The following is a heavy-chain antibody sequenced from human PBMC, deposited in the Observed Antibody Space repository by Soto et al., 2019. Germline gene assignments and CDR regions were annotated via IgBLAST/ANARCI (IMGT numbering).Heavy chain of an antibody. J-gene: IGHJ4*02. Sequence: SETLSLTCTVSGGSISSGDYYWSWIRQPPGKGLEWIGYIYYSGSTYYNPSLKSRVTISVDTSKNQFSLKLSSVTAADTAGYYCPTGPASHYYSDSSGYTPLINYLDPGTLVTVSS. CDR3: PTGPASHYYSDSSGYTPLINY. V-gene: IGHV4-30-4*01. CDR1: GGSISSGDYY. D-gene: IGHD3-22*01. CDR2: IYYSGST.